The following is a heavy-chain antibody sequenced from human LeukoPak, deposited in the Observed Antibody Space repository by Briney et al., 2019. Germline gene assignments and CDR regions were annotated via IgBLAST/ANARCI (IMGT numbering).Heavy chain of an antibody. CDR2: ISGSGDST. CDR1: GFTFSSYA. D-gene: IGHD6-13*01. Sequence: GGSLRLSCAASGFTFSSYAMAWVRQAPGKGLEWVSGISGSGDSTYYADSVKGRFTISRDNAKNSLYLQMNSLRAEDTAVYYCARDRSRMHMGYWGQGTLVTVSS. V-gene: IGHV3-23*01. J-gene: IGHJ4*02. CDR3: ARDRSRMHMGY.